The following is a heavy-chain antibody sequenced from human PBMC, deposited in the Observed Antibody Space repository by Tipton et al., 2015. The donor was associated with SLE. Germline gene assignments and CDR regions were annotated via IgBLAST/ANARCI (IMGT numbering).Heavy chain of an antibody. J-gene: IGHJ2*01. CDR3: ARLQGGYFDL. CDR1: GGSISSYY. D-gene: IGHD5-24*01. CDR2: IYYSGST. Sequence: TLSLTCTVSGGSISSYYWSWIRQPPGKGLEWIGYIYYSGSTNYNPSLKSRVTISVDTSKNQFSLKLSSVTAADTAVYYCARLQGGYFDLWGRGTLVTVSS. V-gene: IGHV4-59*01.